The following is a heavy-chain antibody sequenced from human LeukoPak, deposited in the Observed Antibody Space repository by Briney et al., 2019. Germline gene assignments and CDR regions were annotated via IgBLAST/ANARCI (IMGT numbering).Heavy chain of an antibody. CDR2: MRYDGSNK. D-gene: IGHD3-3*01. Sequence: GGSLRLSCAASGFTFSSYGMHWVRQAPGKGLEWVAFMRYDGSNKYYADSVKGRFTISRDNSKNMLYLQMNSLRAEDTAVYYCANLGVGLGRYDFWSGYHRGAFDIWGQGTMVTVSS. CDR3: ANLGVGLGRYDFWSGYHRGAFDI. CDR1: GFTFSSYG. V-gene: IGHV3-30*02. J-gene: IGHJ3*02.